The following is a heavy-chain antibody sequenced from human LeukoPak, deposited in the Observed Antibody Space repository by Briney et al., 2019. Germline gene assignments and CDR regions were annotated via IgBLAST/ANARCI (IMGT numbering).Heavy chain of an antibody. V-gene: IGHV3-11*01. CDR3: AKDRGKDYYDSSGYSSDY. CDR2: ISSSGSTM. J-gene: IGHJ4*02. CDR1: GFIFSDYY. Sequence: GGSLRLSCAASGFIFSDYYMSWIRQAPGKGLEWVSYISSSGSTMYYTDSVKGRFTISRDNAKDSLYLQMNSLRAEDTAVYYCAKDRGKDYYDSSGYSSDYWGQGTLVTVSS. D-gene: IGHD3-22*01.